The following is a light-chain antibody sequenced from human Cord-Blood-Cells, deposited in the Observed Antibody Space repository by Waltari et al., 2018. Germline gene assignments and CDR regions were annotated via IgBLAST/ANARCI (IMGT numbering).Light chain of an antibody. J-gene: IGLJ3*02. CDR1: SSNIGSNT. CDR3: AAWDDSLNGPV. Sequence: QSVLTPPPSASGTPGQRVTISCSGSSSNIGSNTVNWYQQLPGTAPKLLIYSNKQRPSGVPDRFSGSKSGTSASLAISGLQSEDEADYYCAAWDDSLNGPVFGGGTKLTVL. CDR2: SNK. V-gene: IGLV1-44*01.